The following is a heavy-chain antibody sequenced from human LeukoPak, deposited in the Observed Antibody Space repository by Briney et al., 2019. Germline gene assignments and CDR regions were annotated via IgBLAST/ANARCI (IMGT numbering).Heavy chain of an antibody. J-gene: IGHJ4*02. CDR2: IYSGGST. CDR1: GFTVSSNY. Sequence: GGSLRLSCAASGFTVSSNYMSWVRQAPGKGLEWVSVIYSGGSTYYADSVKGRFTISRDNSKNTLYLQMNSLRAEDTAVYYCARGLAYYDILTGHYPYYFDYWGQGTLVTVSS. V-gene: IGHV3-53*01. D-gene: IGHD3-9*01. CDR3: ARGLAYYDILTGHYPYYFDY.